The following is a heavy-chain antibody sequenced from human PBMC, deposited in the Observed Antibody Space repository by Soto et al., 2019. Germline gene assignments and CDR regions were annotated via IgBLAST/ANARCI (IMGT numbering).Heavy chain of an antibody. CDR3: ARPSPGYYYSWTGYGYGMDC. V-gene: IGHV1-69*01. D-gene: IGHD3-9*01. Sequence: SSVQVSCTASGGTFSSYAISWVRQAPGQGLEWMGGIIPIFGTANYAQKFQGRVTITADESTSTAYMELSSLRSDDTAVYYCARPSPGYYYSWTGYGYGMDCWGLGTMVTVSS. CDR2: IIPIFGTA. CDR1: GGTFSSYA. J-gene: IGHJ6*02.